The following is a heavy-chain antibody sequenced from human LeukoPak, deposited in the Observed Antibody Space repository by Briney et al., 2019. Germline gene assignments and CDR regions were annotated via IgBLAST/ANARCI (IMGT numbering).Heavy chain of an antibody. D-gene: IGHD3-10*01. CDR3: AKDYYGSGSYSLVWNY. CDR1: GFTFSNAW. J-gene: IGHJ4*02. V-gene: IGHV3-15*01. CDR2: IKSKTDGGTT. Sequence: GGSLRLSCAASGFTFSNAWMSWVRQAPGKGLEWVGRIKSKTDGGTTDYAAPVKGRFTISRDDSKNTLYLQMNSLKAEDTAVYYCAKDYYGSGSYSLVWNYWGQGTLVTVSS.